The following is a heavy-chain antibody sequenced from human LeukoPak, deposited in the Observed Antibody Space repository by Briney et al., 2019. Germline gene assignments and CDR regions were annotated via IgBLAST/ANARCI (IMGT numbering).Heavy chain of an antibody. CDR3: ATYRQVLLPFES. D-gene: IGHD2-8*02. CDR1: GFTFSNYW. Sequence: GGSLTLSCAASGFTFSNYWMTWVRRAPGKGLEWVANIRRDGSETHYVDSVMGRFTISRDNSKSTLSLQMNSLRAEDTAIYYCATYRQVLLPFESWGQGTLVTVSS. CDR2: IRRDGSET. V-gene: IGHV3-7*03. J-gene: IGHJ4*02.